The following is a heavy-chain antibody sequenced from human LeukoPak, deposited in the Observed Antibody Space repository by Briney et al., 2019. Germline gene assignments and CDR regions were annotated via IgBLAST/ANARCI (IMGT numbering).Heavy chain of an antibody. CDR2: IYAGGDVT. V-gene: IGHV3-23*01. D-gene: IGHD6-19*01. Sequence: GGSLRLSCAASGFTFSSYAMNWVRQAPGKGLEWLPLIYAGGDVTYYADSVQGRFTISRDNSNNTLYLQMNSLRAEDTALYYCAKDRYSSAIDSWGQGVLVTVSS. CDR3: AKDRYSSAIDS. CDR1: GFTFSSYA. J-gene: IGHJ4*02.